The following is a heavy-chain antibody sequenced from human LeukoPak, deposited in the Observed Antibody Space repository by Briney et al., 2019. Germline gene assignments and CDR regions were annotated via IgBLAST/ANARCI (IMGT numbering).Heavy chain of an antibody. J-gene: IGHJ4*02. V-gene: IGHV3-21*01. CDR1: GFTFSSYS. CDR3: ARDPRRGYDYLE. D-gene: IGHD3-16*01. Sequence: PGGSLRLSGAASGFTFSSYSMNWVRQAPGKGLEWVSSISSSSSYIYYADSVKGRFTISRDNAKNSLYLQMNSLRAEDTAVYYCARDPRRGYDYLEGGQGTLVTVSS. CDR2: ISSSSSYI.